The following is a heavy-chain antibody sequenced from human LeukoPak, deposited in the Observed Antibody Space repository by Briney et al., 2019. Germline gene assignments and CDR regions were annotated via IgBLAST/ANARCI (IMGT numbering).Heavy chain of an antibody. CDR3: ARLLYGDYFDY. V-gene: IGHV3-23*01. CDR1: GFIFTSYS. Sequence: GGSLRLSCAASGFIFTSYSMNWVRQAPGKGLEWVSVIAGSGSNTYYADSVKGRFTISKDNSKNTLYLQMNSLRAEDTAVYYCARLLYGDYFDYWGQGTLVTVSS. D-gene: IGHD4-17*01. J-gene: IGHJ4*02. CDR2: IAGSGSNT.